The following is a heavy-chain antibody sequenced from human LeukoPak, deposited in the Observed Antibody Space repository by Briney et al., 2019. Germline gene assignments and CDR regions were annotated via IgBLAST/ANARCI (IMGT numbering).Heavy chain of an antibody. V-gene: IGHV3-15*01. J-gene: IGHJ4*02. CDR2: IKSKTDGGTT. CDR3: TTSIQYYDFWSGYYSDY. D-gene: IGHD3-3*01. CDR1: GFTFSNAW. Sequence: GGSLRLSCAASGFTFSNAWMSWVRQAPGKGLQWVGRIKSKTDGGTTDYAAPVKGRFTISRDDSKNTLYLQMNSLKTEVTAVYYCTTSIQYYDFWSGYYSDYWGQGTLVTVSS.